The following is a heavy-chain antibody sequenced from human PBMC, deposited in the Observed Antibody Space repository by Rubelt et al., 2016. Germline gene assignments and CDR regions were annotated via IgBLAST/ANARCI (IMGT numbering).Heavy chain of an antibody. Sequence: QVHLVQSGAEVKKPGASVKVSCKASGSTFTNYDIHWVRQATGQGLEWMGWVNPKSGKTCYAKKVQGRGTMTGDTSTDTAYMEVSSLTSEDTAVYYCATDLSGLGESFWGQGTLVIVSS. CDR3: ATDLSGLGESF. CDR1: GSTFTNYD. V-gene: IGHV1-8*01. J-gene: IGHJ4*02. CDR2: VNPKSGKT. D-gene: IGHD3-16*01.